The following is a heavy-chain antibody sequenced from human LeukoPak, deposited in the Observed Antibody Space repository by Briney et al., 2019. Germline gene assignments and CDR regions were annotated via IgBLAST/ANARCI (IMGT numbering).Heavy chain of an antibody. CDR2: ISNSGNTI. D-gene: IGHD2-21*01. CDR3: ASARASSALRLTFDP. V-gene: IGHV3-11*04. Sequence: GGSLRLSCAASGFAFSDFYMNWIRQAPGKGLEWVSSISNSGNTIYYADSVKGRFTISRDNAKNSLYLQMNSLRAEDTAIYYCASARASSALRLTFDPWGQGTLVTVSS. CDR1: GFAFSDFY. J-gene: IGHJ5*02.